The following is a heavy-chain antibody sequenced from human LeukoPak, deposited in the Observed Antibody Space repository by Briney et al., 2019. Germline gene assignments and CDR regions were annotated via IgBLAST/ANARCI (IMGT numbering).Heavy chain of an antibody. J-gene: IGHJ4*02. Sequence: NPGGSLRLSCAASGFTFSSYSMNWVRQAPGKGLEWVSSISSSSSYIYYADSVKGRFTISRDNAKNSLYLQMNSLRAEDTAVYYCARNILTGYYTGFDYWGQGTLVTVSS. CDR2: ISSSSSYI. CDR1: GFTFSSYS. V-gene: IGHV3-21*01. D-gene: IGHD3-9*01. CDR3: ARNILTGYYTGFDY.